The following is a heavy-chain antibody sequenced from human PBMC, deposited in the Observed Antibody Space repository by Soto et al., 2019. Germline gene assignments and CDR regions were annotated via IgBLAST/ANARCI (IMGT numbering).Heavy chain of an antibody. CDR3: AKDMGNAPAGYYYYYGMDV. V-gene: IGHV3-43*01. D-gene: IGHD1-1*01. CDR2: ISWDGGST. J-gene: IGHJ6*02. Sequence: GGSLRLSCAASGFTFDDYTMHWVRQAPGKGLEWVSLISWDGGSTYYADSVKGRFTISRDNSKNSLYLQMNSLRTEDTALYYCAKDMGNAPAGYYYYYGMDVWGQGTTVTVSS. CDR1: GFTFDDYT.